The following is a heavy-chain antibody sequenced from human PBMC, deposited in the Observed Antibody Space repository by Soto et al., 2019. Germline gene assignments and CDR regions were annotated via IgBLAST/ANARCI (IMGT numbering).Heavy chain of an antibody. CDR2: ISGSGGST. CDR3: AKGTPGFMVYAIDMHY. D-gene: IGHD2-8*01. J-gene: IGHJ4*02. CDR1: GFTFSSYA. Sequence: PGGSLRLSCAASGFTFSSYAMSWVRQAPGKGLEWVSAISGSGGSTYYADSVKGRFTISRDNSKNTLYLQMNSLRAEDTAVYYCAKGTPGFMVYAIDMHYWGQGTLVTVSS. V-gene: IGHV3-23*01.